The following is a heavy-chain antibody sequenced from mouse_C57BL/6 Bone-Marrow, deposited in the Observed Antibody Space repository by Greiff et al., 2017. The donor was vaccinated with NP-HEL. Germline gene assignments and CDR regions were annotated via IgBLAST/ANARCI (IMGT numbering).Heavy chain of an antibody. CDR3: ARYYYYEYYFDY. V-gene: IGHV5-16*01. CDR2: INYDGSST. Sequence: EVNVVESEGGLVQPGSSMKLSCTASGFTFSDYYMAWVRQVPEKGLEWVANINYDGSSTYYLDSLKSRFIISRDNAKNILYLQMSSLKSEDTATYYCARYYYYEYYFDYWCQGTTLTVSS. CDR1: GFTFSDYY. J-gene: IGHJ2*01. D-gene: IGHD1-1*01.